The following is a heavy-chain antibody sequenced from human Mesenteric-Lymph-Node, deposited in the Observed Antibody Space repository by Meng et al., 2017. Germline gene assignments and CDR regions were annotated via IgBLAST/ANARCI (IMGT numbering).Heavy chain of an antibody. CDR3: ATTGGGFDY. J-gene: IGHJ4*02. Sequence: QVQLVQSGAGVKKPGASVKVSCKASGYTFTGYYMHWVRQAPGQGLEWMGWINTKTGNPTYAQGFTGRFVLSLDTSVSTAYLHISTLTPEDTAVYYCATTGGGFDYWGQGTLVTVSS. D-gene: IGHD7-27*01. V-gene: IGHV7-4-1*02. CDR1: GYTFTGYY. CDR2: INTKTGNP.